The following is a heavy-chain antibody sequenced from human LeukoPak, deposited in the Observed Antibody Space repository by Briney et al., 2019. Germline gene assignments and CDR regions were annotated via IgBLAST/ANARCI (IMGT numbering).Heavy chain of an antibody. J-gene: IGHJ5*02. D-gene: IGHD3-3*01. CDR1: GGTFSSYA. CDR2: IIPIFGTA. V-gene: IGHV1-69*05. CDR3: ARDGSDYDFWSGSNWFDP. Sequence: GASVKVSCKASGGTFSSYAISWVRQAPGQGLEWMGGIIPIFGTANYAQKFQGRVTITTDESTRTAYMELSSLRYEDTAVYYCARDGSDYDFWSGSNWFDPWGQGTLVTVSS.